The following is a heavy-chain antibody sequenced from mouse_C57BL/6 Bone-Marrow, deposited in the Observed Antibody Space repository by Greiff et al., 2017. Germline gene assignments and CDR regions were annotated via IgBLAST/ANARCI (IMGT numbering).Heavy chain of an antibody. CDR3: AREDSSGYDYAMDY. CDR2: ISYDGSN. J-gene: IGHJ4*01. V-gene: IGHV3-6*01. Sequence: DVHLVESGPGLVKPSQSLSLTCSVTGYSITSGYYWNWIRQFPGNKLEWMGYISYDGSNNYNPSLKNRISITRDTSKNQSFLKLNSVTTEDTATYYCAREDSSGYDYAMDYWGQGTSVTVSS. CDR1: GYSITSGYY. D-gene: IGHD3-2*02.